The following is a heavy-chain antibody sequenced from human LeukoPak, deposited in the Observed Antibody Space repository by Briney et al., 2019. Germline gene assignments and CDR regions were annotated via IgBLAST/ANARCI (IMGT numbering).Heavy chain of an antibody. CDR3: ARDLCHGGSCFHFDS. V-gene: IGHV1-2*02. D-gene: IGHD2-15*01. CDR1: GYTFTDYY. J-gene: IGHJ4*02. Sequence: GGSVKVSCMTSGYTFTDYYVHWVRQAPGQGLEWLAWINPDSGGTNYAQRFQGRVTMTRDTSVNTLHMELNRLRSDDTAVYYCARDLCHGGSCFHFDSWGQGTLVTVSS. CDR2: INPDSGGT.